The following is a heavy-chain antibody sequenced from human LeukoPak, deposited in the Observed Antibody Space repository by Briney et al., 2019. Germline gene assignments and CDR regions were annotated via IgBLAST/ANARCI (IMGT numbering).Heavy chain of an antibody. J-gene: IGHJ4*02. Sequence: PGRSLRLSCAASRYTFSSYGMHWVRQAPGKGLEWVAVIWYDGSNKYYADSVKGRFTISRDNSKNTLYLQMNSLRAEDTAVYYCARDLAARSEGGDYWGQGTLVTGSS. V-gene: IGHV3-33*01. CDR3: ARDLAARSEGGDY. CDR2: IWYDGSNK. CDR1: RYTFSSYG. D-gene: IGHD6-13*01.